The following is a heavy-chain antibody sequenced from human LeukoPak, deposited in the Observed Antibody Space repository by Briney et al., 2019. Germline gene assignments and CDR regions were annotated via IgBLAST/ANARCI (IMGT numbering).Heavy chain of an antibody. CDR3: ARAITMVRGVRRHNWFDP. CDR1: GGTFSSYA. D-gene: IGHD3-10*01. CDR2: IIPIFGTA. J-gene: IGHJ5*02. V-gene: IGHV1-69*13. Sequence: ASVKVSCKASGGTFSSYAISWVRQAPGQGLEWMGGIIPIFGTANYAQKFQGRVTITADESTSTAYMELSSLRSEDTAVYYCARAITMVRGVRRHNWFDPWGQGTLVTVSS.